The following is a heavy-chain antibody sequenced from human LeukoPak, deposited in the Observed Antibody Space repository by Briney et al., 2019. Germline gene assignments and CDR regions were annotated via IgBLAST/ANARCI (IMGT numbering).Heavy chain of an antibody. CDR2: MNPNSGNT. Sequence: ASVKVSCKASGYTFTSYDINWVRQATGQGLEWMGWMNPNSGNTGYAQKFQGRVTITRNTSISTAYMELSSLRSEDTAVYYCAKEAAAGSSFDYWGQGTLVTVSS. J-gene: IGHJ4*02. D-gene: IGHD6-13*01. CDR3: AKEAAAGSSFDY. CDR1: GYTFTSYD. V-gene: IGHV1-8*03.